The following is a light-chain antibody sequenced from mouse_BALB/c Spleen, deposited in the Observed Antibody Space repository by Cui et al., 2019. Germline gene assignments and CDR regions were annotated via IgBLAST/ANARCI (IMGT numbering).Light chain of an antibody. Sequence: IVMTQSPPTLSVTAGDRVAVTCRASQSISDYLHWYQQKSHESPRLLIKYASQSISGIPSRFSGSGSGSDFTLSINSVEPEDVGVYYWQNGDSLYTFGGGTKLEIK. CDR1: QSISDY. CDR2: YAS. V-gene: IGKV5-39*01. CDR3: QNGDSLYT. J-gene: IGKJ2*01.